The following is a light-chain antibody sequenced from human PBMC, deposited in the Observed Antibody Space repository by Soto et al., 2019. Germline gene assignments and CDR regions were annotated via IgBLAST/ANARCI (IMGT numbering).Light chain of an antibody. CDR3: QQYGSSPLFT. Sequence: EIVLTQSPGTLSLSPGERATLSCRASQTVFRSYLAWYQQKLGQAPRLLIYDASSRATGIPDRFTGSGSGTDFTLSISRVEPEDFAVYYCQQYGSSPLFTFGPGTKVDIK. V-gene: IGKV3-20*01. J-gene: IGKJ3*01. CDR2: DAS. CDR1: QTVFRSY.